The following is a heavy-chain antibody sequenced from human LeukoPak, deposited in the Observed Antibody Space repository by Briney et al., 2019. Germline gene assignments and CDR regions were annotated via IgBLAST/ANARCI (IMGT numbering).Heavy chain of an antibody. D-gene: IGHD3-3*01. CDR3: ARDQAFWSGYYPDY. CDR1: GFTFTNYA. V-gene: IGHV3-23*01. Sequence: GGSLRLSCAASGFTFTNYAMTWVRQAPGKGLEWVSAISGSGGSTYYADSVKGRYTISRDNSKNSLYLQMNSLRAEDTAVYYCARDQAFWSGYYPDYWGQGTLVTVSS. CDR2: ISGSGGST. J-gene: IGHJ4*02.